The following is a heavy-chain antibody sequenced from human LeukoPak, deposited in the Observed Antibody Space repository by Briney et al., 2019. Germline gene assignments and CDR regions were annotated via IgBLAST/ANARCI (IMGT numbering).Heavy chain of an antibody. J-gene: IGHJ6*02. D-gene: IGHD3-3*01. CDR3: ARDLIAARTKVLEGSHYYYGMDV. CDR1: GFTFSSYG. V-gene: IGHV3-33*01. Sequence: GGSLGLSCAASGFTFSSYGMHWVRQAPGKGLEWVAVIWYDGSNKYYADSVKGRFTISRDNSKNTLYLQMNSLRAEDTAVYYCARDLIAARTKVLEGSHYYYGMDVWGQGTTVTVSS. CDR2: IWYDGSNK.